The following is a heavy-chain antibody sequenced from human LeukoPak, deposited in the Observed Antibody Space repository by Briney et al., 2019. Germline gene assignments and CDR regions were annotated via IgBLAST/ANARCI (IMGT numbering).Heavy chain of an antibody. D-gene: IGHD3-16*01. CDR2: INQDGSAA. CDR1: GFTFTTYY. J-gene: IGHJ4*02. V-gene: IGHV3-7*01. Sequence: GGSLRLSCAASGFTFTTYYMTWVRQAPGKGLEWVANINQDGSAASYVDSVKGRFTISRDSAVNSLYLQMNSLRAEDTALYYCARENWVLDYWGQGTLVTVSS. CDR3: ARENWVLDY.